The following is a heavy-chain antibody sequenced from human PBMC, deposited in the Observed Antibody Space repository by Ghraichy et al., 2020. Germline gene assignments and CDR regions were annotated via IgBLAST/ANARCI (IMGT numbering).Heavy chain of an antibody. J-gene: IGHJ4*02. CDR2: IYYSGST. CDR3: ARFAQRIVAFDC. V-gene: IGHV4-59*01. Sequence: SETLSLTCTVSGGSISSYYWSWIRQPPGKGLEWIGYIYYSGSTNYNPSLKSRVTILVDTSKNQFSLKLSSVTAADTAVYYCARFAQRIVAFDCWGQGTLVTVSS. CDR1: GGSISSYY. D-gene: IGHD3-16*02.